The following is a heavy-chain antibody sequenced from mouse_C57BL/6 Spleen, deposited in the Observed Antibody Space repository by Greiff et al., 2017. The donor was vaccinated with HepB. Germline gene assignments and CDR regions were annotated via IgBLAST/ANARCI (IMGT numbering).Heavy chain of an antibody. CDR3: ARSDYYYGPAFAY. CDR2: INPNNGGT. J-gene: IGHJ3*01. CDR1: GYTFTDYN. V-gene: IGHV1-22*01. D-gene: IGHD1-1*01. Sequence: SGPELVKPGASVKMSCKASGYTFTDYNMHWVKQSHGKSLEWIGYINPNNGGTSYNQKFKGKATLTVNKSSSTAYMELRSLTSEDSAVYYCARSDYYYGPAFAYWGQGTLVTVSA.